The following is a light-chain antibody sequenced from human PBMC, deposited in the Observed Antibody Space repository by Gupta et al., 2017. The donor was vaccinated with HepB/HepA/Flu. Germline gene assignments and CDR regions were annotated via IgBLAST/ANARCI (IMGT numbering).Light chain of an antibody. CDR2: CAS. J-gene: IGKJ4*01. CDR3: QQYDSSPPVT. CDR1: QSVISRY. V-gene: IGKV3-20*01. Sequence: DIVSTQSPGTLSLYPGERATLPCRASQSVISRYLAGYQQKPRQAPRLLIYCASSRATGIPDRFSSSGAWTDFTLTISRLEPEDVSVYYCQQYDSSPPVTFGGGTKVEIK.